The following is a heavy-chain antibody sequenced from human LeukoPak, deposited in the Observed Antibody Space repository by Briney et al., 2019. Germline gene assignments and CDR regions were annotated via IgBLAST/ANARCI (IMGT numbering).Heavy chain of an antibody. Sequence: SETLSLTCTVSGGSISSNSYYWGRIRQPPGKGLEWIGSIYYSGNTYYNPSLKSRVTISVDTPKNQFSLKLSSVTAADTAVYYCARHGLDYDFWRGYSLDAFDIWGQGTMVTVSS. CDR3: ARHGLDYDFWRGYSLDAFDI. CDR1: GGSISSNSYY. CDR2: IYYSGNT. J-gene: IGHJ3*02. D-gene: IGHD3-3*01. V-gene: IGHV4-39*01.